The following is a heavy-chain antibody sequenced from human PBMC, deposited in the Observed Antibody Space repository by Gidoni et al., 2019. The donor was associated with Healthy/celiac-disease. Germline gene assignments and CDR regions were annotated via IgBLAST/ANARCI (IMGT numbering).Heavy chain of an antibody. Sequence: QVQPVQSGAEAKKPGASVQVSCKASGYTFTSYAMHWVLQAPGQRLEWMGWINAGNGNTKYSQKFQGRVTITRDTSASTAYMELSSLRSEDTAVYYCARGYYYDSSGYGYWGQGTLVTVSS. V-gene: IGHV1-3*01. CDR2: INAGNGNT. CDR3: ARGYYYDSSGYGY. D-gene: IGHD3-22*01. J-gene: IGHJ4*02. CDR1: GYTFTSYA.